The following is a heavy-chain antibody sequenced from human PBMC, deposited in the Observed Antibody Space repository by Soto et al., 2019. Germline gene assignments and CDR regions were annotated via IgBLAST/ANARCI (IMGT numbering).Heavy chain of an antibody. CDR3: AREDTAMVPLNY. D-gene: IGHD5-18*01. J-gene: IGHJ4*02. Sequence: SVKVSCKASRGTLSSYAISWVRQAPGQGLEWMGGIIPIFGTANYAQKFQGRVTTTADESTSTAYMALSSLRSEDTAVYYCAREDTAMVPLNYWGQGTLVTVSS. V-gene: IGHV1-69*13. CDR2: IIPIFGTA. CDR1: RGTLSSYA.